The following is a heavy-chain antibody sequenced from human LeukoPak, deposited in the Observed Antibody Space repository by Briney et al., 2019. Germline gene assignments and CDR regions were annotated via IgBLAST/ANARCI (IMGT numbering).Heavy chain of an antibody. V-gene: IGHV5-51*01. CDR3: ARLASSSSRSVDY. CDR2: IWPGDSDT. D-gene: IGHD6-6*01. J-gene: IGHJ4*02. Sequence: GESLKISRKGSGYSFTSYWIGWVRQMPGKGLEWMGIIWPGDSDTRYSPSFQGQVTISADKSISTAYLQWSSLRASDSAMFYCARLASSSSRSVDYWGQGTLVTVSS. CDR1: GYSFTSYW.